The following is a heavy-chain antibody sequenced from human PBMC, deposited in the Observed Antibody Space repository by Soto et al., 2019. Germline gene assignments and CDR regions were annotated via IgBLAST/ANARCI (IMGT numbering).Heavy chain of an antibody. J-gene: IGHJ4*02. CDR3: AAAIPDYGDYYVDS. Sequence: SETLSLTCTVSSGSISSYYWSWIRQPAGKGLEWIGRIFISGSTNYNPSLESRVTMSVDTSKNQISLKLTSVTAADTAVYYCAAAIPDYGDYYVDSWGPGTLVTVSS. V-gene: IGHV4-4*07. CDR2: IFISGST. D-gene: IGHD4-17*01. CDR1: SGSISSYY.